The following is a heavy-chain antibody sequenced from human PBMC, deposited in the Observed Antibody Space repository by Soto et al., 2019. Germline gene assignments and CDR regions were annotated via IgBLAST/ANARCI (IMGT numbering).Heavy chain of an antibody. V-gene: IGHV1-58*01. J-gene: IGHJ6*02. CDR1: GFTFTSSA. D-gene: IGHD3-10*01. CDR2: IVVGSGNT. CDR3: AADPPMVRGVIGYYYYGMDV. Sequence: ASVKVSCKASGFTFTSSAVQWVRQARGQRLEWIGWIVVGSGNTNYAQKFQERVTITRDMSTSTAYMELSSLRSEDTAVYYCAADPPMVRGVIGYYYYGMDVWGQGTTVTV.